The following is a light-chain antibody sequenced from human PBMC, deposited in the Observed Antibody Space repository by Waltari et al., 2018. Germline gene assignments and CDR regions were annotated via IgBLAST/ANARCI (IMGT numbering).Light chain of an antibody. CDR1: NIGGNS. CDR2: DDN. V-gene: IGLV3-21*02. J-gene: IGLJ1*01. Sequence: SDVLTQAPSVSVAPGQTARVTCEGNNIGGNSVHWYQQAAGQAPVLGIYDDNARPSGVPALFSGYNSGNTATPAISRVEAGDEADYFCQVWNSKGDYLFGPGTKVTVL. CDR3: QVWNSKGDYL.